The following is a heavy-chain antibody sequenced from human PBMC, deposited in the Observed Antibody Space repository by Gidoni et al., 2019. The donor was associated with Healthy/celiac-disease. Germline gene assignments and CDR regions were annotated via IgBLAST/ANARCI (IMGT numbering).Heavy chain of an antibody. D-gene: IGHD3-16*02. CDR2: IYSGGST. CDR3: AREAPQGPLRLGELSFA. V-gene: IGHV3-66*01. J-gene: IGHJ5*02. CDR1: GFTVSSNY. Sequence: EVQLVESGGGLVQPGGSLRLSCAASGFTVSSNYMSWVRQAPGKGLEWVSVIYSGGSTYYADSVKGRFTISRDNSKNTLYLQMNSLRAEDTAVYYCAREAPQGPLRLGELSFAWGQGTLVTVSS.